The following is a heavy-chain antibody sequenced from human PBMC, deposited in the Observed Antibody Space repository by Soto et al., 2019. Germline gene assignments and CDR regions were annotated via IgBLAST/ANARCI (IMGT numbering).Heavy chain of an antibody. CDR2: MNPNSGNT. CDR3: ARWNYGYYARVDH. CDR1: GYTFTSHD. V-gene: IGHV1-8*01. D-gene: IGHD4-17*01. Sequence: QVQLVQSGAEVKKSGASVKVSCKASGYTFTSHDINWVRQATGQGLEWMGWMNPNSGNTGYAQRFQGRVTMTRNPSIITAYTELGSLGSEAPAVYYCARWNYGYYARVDHWGQRTLCTVAS. J-gene: IGHJ4*02.